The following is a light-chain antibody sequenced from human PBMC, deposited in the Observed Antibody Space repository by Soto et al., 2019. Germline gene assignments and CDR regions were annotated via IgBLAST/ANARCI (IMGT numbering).Light chain of an antibody. CDR3: QQYSNWPLT. V-gene: IGKV3-15*01. Sequence: EIVMTQSPATLSASPGESATLSCRASQSVNSNLAWYQQKPGQAPRLLIYGASTRATGIPARFSGSGSGTEFTLSISSLQSEDFAVYYCQQYSNWPLTFGGGAMVEI. CDR1: QSVNSN. J-gene: IGKJ4*01. CDR2: GAS.